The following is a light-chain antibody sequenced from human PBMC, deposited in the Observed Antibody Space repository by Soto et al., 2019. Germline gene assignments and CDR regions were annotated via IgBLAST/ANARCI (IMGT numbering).Light chain of an antibody. Sequence: DIQMTQSPSTLSASVGDRVTITCRASQTINTWLAWYQQNPGKAPKLLIYKASVLEKGPPSRFSGSGSGTEFPLSNSRLQPADVATYYYDQYHLVTTFGQGTKVEVK. J-gene: IGKJ1*01. V-gene: IGKV1-5*03. CDR3: DQYHLVTT. CDR2: KAS. CDR1: QTINTW.